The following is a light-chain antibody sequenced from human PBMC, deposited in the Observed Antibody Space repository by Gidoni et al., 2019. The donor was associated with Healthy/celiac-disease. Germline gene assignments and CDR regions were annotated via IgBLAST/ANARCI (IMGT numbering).Light chain of an antibody. V-gene: IGKV3-20*01. CDR3: QQYGSSPRT. Sequence: DIVFTQSPGTLSLSPGERATLSCRASQRVSSSYLAWYQQKPGQAPRLLIYGASSRATGIPDRFSGSGSGTDFTLTISRLEPEDFAEYYCQQYGSSPRTFGQXTKVEIK. J-gene: IGKJ1*01. CDR2: GAS. CDR1: QRVSSSY.